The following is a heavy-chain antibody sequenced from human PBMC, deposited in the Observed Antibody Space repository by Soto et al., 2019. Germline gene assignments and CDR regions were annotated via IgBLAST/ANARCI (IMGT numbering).Heavy chain of an antibody. CDR1: GGIFSTYP. V-gene: IGHV1-69*12. CDR2: IIPIFGTA. D-gene: IGHD3-22*01. CDR3: AIDDSSGHSFDY. J-gene: IGHJ4*02. Sequence: QVQLVQSGAEVKKPGSSVKVSCRASGGIFSTYPISWVRQAPGQGLEWMGGIIPIFGTANYAQKFQGRVTITADESTSTAYMELSSLRSEYTAFYYCAIDDSSGHSFDYWGQGTLVTVSS.